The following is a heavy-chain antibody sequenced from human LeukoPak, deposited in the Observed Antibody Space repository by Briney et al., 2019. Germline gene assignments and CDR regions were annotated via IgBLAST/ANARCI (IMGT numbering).Heavy chain of an antibody. D-gene: IGHD3-3*01. J-gene: IGHJ4*02. Sequence: PGGSLRLSCAASGFTFSSYAMSWVRQAPGKGLEWVSAISGSGGNTYYADSVKGRFTISRDNAKNSLYLQMNSLRAEDTAVYYCARDDPTLFWSGSPFYWGQGTLVTVSS. CDR2: ISGSGGNT. V-gene: IGHV3-23*01. CDR1: GFTFSSYA. CDR3: ARDDPTLFWSGSPFY.